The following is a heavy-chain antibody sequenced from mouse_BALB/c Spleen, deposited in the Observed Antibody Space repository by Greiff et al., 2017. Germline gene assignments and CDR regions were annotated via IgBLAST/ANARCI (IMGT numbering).Heavy chain of an antibody. CDR3: ARKGGNYGAWFAY. D-gene: IGHD2-1*01. CDR2: IYPGGGYT. CDR1: GYTFTNYW. Sequence: VQVVESGAELVRPGTSVKISCKASGYTFTNYWLGWVKQRPGHGLEWIGDIYPGGGYTNYNEKFKGKATLTADTSSSTAYMQLSSLTSEDSAVYFCARKGGNYGAWFAYWGQGTLVTVSA. V-gene: IGHV1-63*02. J-gene: IGHJ3*01.